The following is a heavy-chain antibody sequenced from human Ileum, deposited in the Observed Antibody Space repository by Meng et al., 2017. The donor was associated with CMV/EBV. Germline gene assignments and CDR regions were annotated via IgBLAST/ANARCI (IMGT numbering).Heavy chain of an antibody. CDR1: GASISSGDYY. J-gene: IGHJ5*02. CDR3: ARFRIAALGNLFDP. D-gene: IGHD6-13*01. CDR2: IFFSGNT. V-gene: IGHV4-30-4*08. Sequence: QGQLQGSGQGLVKPSQTLSLSCTVSGASISSGDYYWSWIRQPPGKGLEWIGYIFFSGNTYYNPSLNNRVIISIDTPRNQFSLKVDSVTAADTAVYYCARFRIAALGNLFDPWGHGTLVTVSS.